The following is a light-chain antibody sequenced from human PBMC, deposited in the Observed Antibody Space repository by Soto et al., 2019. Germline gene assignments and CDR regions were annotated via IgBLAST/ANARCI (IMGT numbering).Light chain of an antibody. CDR1: QSISTY. Sequence: DIQMTQSPSSLSVSIGDRVTITCRASQSISTYLNWYELKPGKAPTLLIYGASTLKSGVPSRFSGGGSWTYITLTISCLPPEDLGSEDCHQSYTRPVTFGGGTKVEIK. CDR2: GAS. J-gene: IGKJ4*01. V-gene: IGKV1-39*01. CDR3: HQSYTRPVT.